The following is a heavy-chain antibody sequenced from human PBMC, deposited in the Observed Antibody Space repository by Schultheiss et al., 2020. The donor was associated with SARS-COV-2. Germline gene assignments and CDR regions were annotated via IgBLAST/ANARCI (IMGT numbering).Heavy chain of an antibody. V-gene: IGHV4-34*01. J-gene: IGHJ6*02. CDR3: ARDPWYDILTGFDYYGMDV. D-gene: IGHD3-9*01. Sequence: SQTLSLTCAAYGGSLSAYYCSWIRQPPGKGLEWIGSIYYSGSTYYNPSLKSRVTISVDTSKNQFSLKLSSVTAADTAVYYCARDPWYDILTGFDYYGMDVWGQGTTVTVSS. CDR1: GGSLSAYY. CDR2: IYYSGST.